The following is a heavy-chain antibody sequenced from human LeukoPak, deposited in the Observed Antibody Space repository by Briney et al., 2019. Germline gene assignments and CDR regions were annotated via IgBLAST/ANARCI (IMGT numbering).Heavy chain of an antibody. Sequence: SETLSLTCAVSGYSISSGYYWGWIRQPPGKGLEWIGSIYYSGSTYYNPSLKSRVTISVDTSKNKFSLKLSSVTAADTAVYYCARGRGGGDWGYFDYWGQGTLVTVSS. J-gene: IGHJ4*02. V-gene: IGHV4-38-2*01. CDR3: ARGRGGGDWGYFDY. D-gene: IGHD2-21*01. CDR2: IYYSGST. CDR1: GYSISSGYY.